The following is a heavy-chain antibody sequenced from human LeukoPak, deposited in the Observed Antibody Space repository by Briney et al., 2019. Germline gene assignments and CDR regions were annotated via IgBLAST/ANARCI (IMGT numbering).Heavy chain of an antibody. CDR2: INHSGST. J-gene: IGHJ3*02. CDR1: GGSFSGYY. Sequence: PSETLSLTCAVYGGSFSGYYWSWIRQPPGKGLEWIGEINHSGSTNYNPSLKSRVTISVDTSKNQFSLKLSSVTAADTAVYYCARDFGSYSVYSGSYLYAFDIWGQGTMVTVSS. V-gene: IGHV4-34*01. CDR3: ARDFGSYSVYSGSYLYAFDI. D-gene: IGHD1-26*01.